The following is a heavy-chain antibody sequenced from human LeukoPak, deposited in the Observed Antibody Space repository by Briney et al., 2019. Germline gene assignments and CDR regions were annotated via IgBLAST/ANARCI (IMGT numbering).Heavy chain of an antibody. CDR2: IYSGGST. J-gene: IGHJ4*02. CDR3: ARVVEMATILRSIGTHFDY. Sequence: GGSLRLSCAASGFTVSSNYMSWVRQAPGKGLEWVSVIYSGGSTYYADSVKGRFTISRDNSKNTLYLQMNSLRAEDTAVYYCARVVEMATILRSIGTHFDYWGQGTLVTVSS. CDR1: GFTVSSNY. V-gene: IGHV3-66*01. D-gene: IGHD5-24*01.